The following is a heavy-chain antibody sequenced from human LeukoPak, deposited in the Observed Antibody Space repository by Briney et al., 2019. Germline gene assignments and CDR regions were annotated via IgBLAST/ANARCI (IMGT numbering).Heavy chain of an antibody. D-gene: IGHD3-22*01. CDR3: ARDPPTDSSGYRFDP. Sequence: APVKVSCKASGYTFTSYYIHWVRQAPGQGLEWMGIINTRGGSTSYAQKFQGRVTMTRDMSTRTVYMNLSSLRSDDTAVYYCARDPPTDSSGYRFDPWGQGTLVAVSS. CDR1: GYTFTSYY. J-gene: IGHJ5*02. V-gene: IGHV1-46*01. CDR2: INTRGGST.